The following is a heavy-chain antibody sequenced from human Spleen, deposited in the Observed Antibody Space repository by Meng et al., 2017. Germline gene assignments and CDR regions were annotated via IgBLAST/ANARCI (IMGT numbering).Heavy chain of an antibody. CDR1: GDSTGSYY. CDR2: IYYTGST. CDR3: ARRYTSGWYYFDY. V-gene: IGHV4-59*01. D-gene: IGHD6-19*01. Sequence: SETLSLTCTVSGDSTGSYYWSWIRQPPGKGLEWIGYIYYTGSTNYNPSLKSRVTISVDTSKNQFSLKLRSVTAADTAVYYCARRYTSGWYYFDYWGQGTLVTVSS. J-gene: IGHJ4*02.